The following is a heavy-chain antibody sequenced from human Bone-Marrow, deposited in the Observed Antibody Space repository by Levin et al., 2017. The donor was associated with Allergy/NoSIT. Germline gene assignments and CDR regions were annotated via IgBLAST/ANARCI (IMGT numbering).Heavy chain of an antibody. J-gene: IGHJ4*02. Sequence: SETLSLTCTVSGGSITNYYWSWIRQPPGKGLEWIGYIYNSGPTNYSPSLKSRVTMSVDTSKNQFSLKLTSVTAADTAIYYCARGKHIVVDWGQGTLVTVSS. CDR3: ARGKHIVVD. CDR2: IYNSGPT. D-gene: IGHD2-21*01. CDR1: GGSITNYY. V-gene: IGHV4-59*01.